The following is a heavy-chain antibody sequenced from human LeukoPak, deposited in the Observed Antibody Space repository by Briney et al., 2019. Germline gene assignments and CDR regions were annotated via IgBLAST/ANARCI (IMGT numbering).Heavy chain of an antibody. CDR2: IHYSGST. CDR1: GGSISSYY. J-gene: IGHJ4*02. D-gene: IGHD3-10*01. CDR3: ARGKEVITMLRGLKPGYYFDY. V-gene: IGHV4-59*01. Sequence: SETLSLTCTVSGGSISSYYWSWIRQPPGKGLEWIGYIHYSGSTHYNPSLKSRVTISVDTSKNQFSLKLNSVTAADTAVYYCARGKEVITMLRGLKPGYYFDYWGQGTLVTVSS.